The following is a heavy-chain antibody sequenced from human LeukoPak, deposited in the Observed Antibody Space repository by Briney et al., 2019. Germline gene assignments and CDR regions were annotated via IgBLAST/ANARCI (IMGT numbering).Heavy chain of an antibody. CDR1: GYTFTSYG. J-gene: IGHJ4*02. V-gene: IGHV1-18*01. D-gene: IGHD2-21*02. CDR2: ISAYNGNT. Sequence: GASVKVSCKASGYTFTSYGISWVRQAPGQGLEWMGWISAYNGNTNYAQKLQGRVTMTTDTSTSTAYMELRSLRSDDTAVYYCVVVTAILHFDYWGQGTLVTVSS. CDR3: VVVTAILHFDY.